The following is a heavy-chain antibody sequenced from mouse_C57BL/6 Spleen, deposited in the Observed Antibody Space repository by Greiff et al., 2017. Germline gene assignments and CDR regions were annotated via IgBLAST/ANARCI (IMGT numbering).Heavy chain of an antibody. CDR3: ARHELGFDY. CDR2: ISSGGSYT. CDR1: GFTFSSYG. J-gene: IGHJ2*01. Sequence: VQLKESGGDLVKPGGSLKLSCAASGFTFSSYGMSWVRQTPDKRLEWVATISSGGSYTYYADSVKGRFTISRDNAKNTLYLQMSSLKSEDTAMYYCARHELGFDYWSQGTTRTVSS. D-gene: IGHD4-1*01. V-gene: IGHV5-6*01.